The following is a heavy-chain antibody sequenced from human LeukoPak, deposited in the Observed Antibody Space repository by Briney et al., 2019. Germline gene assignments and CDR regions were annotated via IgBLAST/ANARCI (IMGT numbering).Heavy chain of an antibody. CDR3: ARDHATIVIAAAFDY. Sequence: SETLSLTCTVSGGSISSYYWSWIRQPPGKGLEWIGYIYYSGSTNYNPSLKSRVTISVDTSKNQFSLKLSSVTAADTAVYYCARDHATIVIAAAFDYWGQGTLVTVSS. D-gene: IGHD6-13*01. CDR1: GGSISSYY. J-gene: IGHJ4*02. V-gene: IGHV4-59*01. CDR2: IYYSGST.